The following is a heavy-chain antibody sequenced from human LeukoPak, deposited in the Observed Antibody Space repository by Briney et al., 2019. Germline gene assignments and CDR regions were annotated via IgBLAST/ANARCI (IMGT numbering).Heavy chain of an antibody. V-gene: IGHV3-53*01. CDR2: IHTNDKT. J-gene: IGHJ4*02. D-gene: IGHD6-13*01. Sequence: GGSLRLSCAASGFIVNGKYMSWVRQAPGKGLEWVSGIHTNDKTYYADSVKGRFTTSRDNSKNTLFLQMNTLRAEDTAVYYCATRIAAGGLFFFDYWGQGTRVTVSS. CDR3: ATRIAAGGLFFFDY. CDR1: GFIVNGKY.